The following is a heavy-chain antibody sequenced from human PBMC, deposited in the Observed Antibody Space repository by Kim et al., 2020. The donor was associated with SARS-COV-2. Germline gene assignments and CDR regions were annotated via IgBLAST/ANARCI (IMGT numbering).Heavy chain of an antibody. CDR1: GGSISSYY. V-gene: IGHV4-4*07. CDR2: IYTSGST. J-gene: IGHJ6*03. Sequence: SETLSLTCTVSGGSISSYYWSWIRQPAGKGLEWIGRIYTSGSTNYNPSLKSRVTMSVDTSKNQFSLKLSSVTAADTAVYYCARDKKDDYSNHNPSYYYYYYMDVWGKGTTVTVSS. CDR3: ARDKKDDYSNHNPSYYYYYYMDV. D-gene: IGHD4-4*01.